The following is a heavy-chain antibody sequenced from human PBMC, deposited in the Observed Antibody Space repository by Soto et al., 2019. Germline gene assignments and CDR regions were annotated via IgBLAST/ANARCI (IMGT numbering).Heavy chain of an antibody. D-gene: IGHD3-10*01. Sequence: SVKVSCKASGGTSSSYAISWVRQAPGQGLEWMGGIIPIFGTANYAQKFQGRVTITADKSTSTAYMELSSLRSEDTAVYYCARGRYYYGSGSLYFDYWGQGTLVTVSS. CDR3: ARGRYYYGSGSLYFDY. CDR2: IIPIFGTA. J-gene: IGHJ4*02. V-gene: IGHV1-69*06. CDR1: GGTSSSYA.